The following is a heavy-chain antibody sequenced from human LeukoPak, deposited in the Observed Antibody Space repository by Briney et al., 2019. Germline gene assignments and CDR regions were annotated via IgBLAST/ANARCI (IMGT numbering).Heavy chain of an antibody. V-gene: IGHV3-72*01. CDR2: SKDKANSYTT. J-gene: IGHJ4*02. D-gene: IGHD2-21*02. CDR3: ASLLTDTDY. Sequence: GGSLRLSFAASGFTLSDHHMDWVRQAPGKGLEWVGRSKDKANSYTTEFATSMKGRFTMSRDDSKNSLYLQMSSLKTEDTAIYYCASLLTDTDYWGQGTLVTVSS. CDR1: GFTLSDHH.